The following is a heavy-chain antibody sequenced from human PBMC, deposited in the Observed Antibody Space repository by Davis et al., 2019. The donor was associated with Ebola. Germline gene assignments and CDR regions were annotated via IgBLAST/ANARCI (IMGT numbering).Heavy chain of an antibody. V-gene: IGHV3-21*01. CDR1: GFTFSSYS. Sequence: GESLKISCAASGFTFSSYSMNWVCQAPGKGLEWVSSISSSSSYIYYADSVKGRFTISRDNAKNSLYLQMNSLRAEDTAVYHCARSDLYYYYGMDVWGQGTTVTVSS. CDR2: ISSSSSYI. J-gene: IGHJ6*02. CDR3: ARSDLYYYYGMDV.